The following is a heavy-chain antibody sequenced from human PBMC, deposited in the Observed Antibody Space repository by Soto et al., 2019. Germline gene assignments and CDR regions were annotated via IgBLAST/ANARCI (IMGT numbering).Heavy chain of an antibody. CDR2: IFYSGST. V-gene: IGHV4-59*11. D-gene: IGHD6-19*01. Sequence: ETLSLTCTVSGGSISGHYWIWIRQSPGKGLEWIGYIFYSGSTNYNPSLKSRVTISVDTSKNQFSLKLSSVTAADTALYYCARVGTSGWSPDYWGQCTLVTVSS. J-gene: IGHJ4*02. CDR3: ARVGTSGWSPDY. CDR1: GGSISGHY.